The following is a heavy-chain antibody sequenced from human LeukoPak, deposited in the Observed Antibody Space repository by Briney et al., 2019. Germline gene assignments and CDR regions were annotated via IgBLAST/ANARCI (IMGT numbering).Heavy chain of an antibody. CDR1: GLTVSSNY. Sequence: GGSLRLSCAASGLTVSSNYMNWVRQAPGKGLEWVSYISSSGSTIYYADSVKGRFTIPRDNAKNSLYLQMNSLRAEDTAVYYCARGNRDYGDYYDYWGQGTLVTVSS. V-gene: IGHV3-48*03. J-gene: IGHJ4*02. CDR2: ISSSGSTI. CDR3: ARGNRDYGDYYDY. D-gene: IGHD4-17*01.